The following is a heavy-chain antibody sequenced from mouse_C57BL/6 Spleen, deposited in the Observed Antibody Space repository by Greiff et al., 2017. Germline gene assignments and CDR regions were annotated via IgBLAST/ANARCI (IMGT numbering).Heavy chain of an antibody. V-gene: IGHV1-54*01. CDR3: ASTYYSNYSFAY. CDR2: INPGSGGT. J-gene: IGHJ3*01. CDR1: GYAFTNYL. D-gene: IGHD2-5*01. Sequence: QVQLQQSGAELVRPGTSVKVSCKASGYAFTNYLIEWVKQRPGQGLEWIGVINPGSGGTNYNEKFKGKATLTADKSSSTAYMHLSSLTSEDSAVYFCASTYYSNYSFAYWGQGTLVTVSA.